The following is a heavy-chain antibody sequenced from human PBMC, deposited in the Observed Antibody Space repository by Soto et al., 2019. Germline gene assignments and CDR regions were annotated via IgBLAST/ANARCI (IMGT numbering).Heavy chain of an antibody. Sequence: SETLSLTCTVSGGSISSYYWSWIRQPPGKGLEWIGYIYYSGSTNYNPSLKSRVTISVDTSKNQFSLKLSSVTAADTAVYYCARAPYCGGDCYSQGLGHYYYCYMDVWGKGTTVTVSS. CDR3: ARAPYCGGDCYSQGLGHYYYCYMDV. CDR1: GGSISSYY. V-gene: IGHV4-59*01. D-gene: IGHD2-21*01. CDR2: IYYSGST. J-gene: IGHJ6*03.